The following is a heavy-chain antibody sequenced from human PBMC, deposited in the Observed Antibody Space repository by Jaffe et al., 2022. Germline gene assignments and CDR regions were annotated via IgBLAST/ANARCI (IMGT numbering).Heavy chain of an antibody. D-gene: IGHD4-17*01. V-gene: IGHV3-30*02. CDR1: GFTFSSYG. Sequence: QVQLVESGGGVVQPGGSLRLSCAASGFTFSSYGMHWVRQAPGKGLEWVAFIRYDGSNKYYADSVKGRFTISRDNSKNTLYLQMNSLRAEDTAVYYCAKEHDYGDVPPSDYWGQGTLVTVSS. J-gene: IGHJ4*02. CDR3: AKEHDYGDVPPSDY. CDR2: IRYDGSNK.